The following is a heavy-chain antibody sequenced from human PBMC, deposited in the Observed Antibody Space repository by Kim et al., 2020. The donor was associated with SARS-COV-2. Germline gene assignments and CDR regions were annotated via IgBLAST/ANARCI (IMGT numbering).Heavy chain of an antibody. Sequence: GGSLRLSCAASGFTFSDYYMSWIRQAPGQGLEWISYIPSSGSSTTYADSVQGRFTISRDNTKNSLYLQMNSLRAEDTAVYYCARGKLASSSFDYWGQGTL. CDR2: IPSSGSST. CDR1: GFTFSDYY. J-gene: IGHJ4*02. V-gene: IGHV3-11*05. CDR3: ARGKLASSSFDY. D-gene: IGHD6-13*01.